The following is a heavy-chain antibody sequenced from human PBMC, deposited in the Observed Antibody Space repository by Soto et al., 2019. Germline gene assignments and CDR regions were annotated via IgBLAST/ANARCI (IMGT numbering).Heavy chain of an antibody. D-gene: IGHD2-8*01. Sequence: GSLRLSCAASEFTFSSYAMAWVRQAPGKGLEWVSGISGGGGSTYYADSVKGRLTISRDNSKNTLYLQLNSLRVEDTAVYYCAKSLMGHFDYWGQGTLVTVSS. CDR3: AKSLMGHFDY. J-gene: IGHJ4*02. CDR2: ISGGGGST. V-gene: IGHV3-23*01. CDR1: EFTFSSYA.